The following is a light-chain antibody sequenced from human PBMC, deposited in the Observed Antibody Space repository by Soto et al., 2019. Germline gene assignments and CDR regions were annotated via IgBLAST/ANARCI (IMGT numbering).Light chain of an antibody. J-gene: IGKJ5*01. V-gene: IGKV3-20*01. Sequence: IVLTQSPGTLSLSPGETATLSCRASQIIKTFYFGWYQQKPGQSPRLLIYGVYSRATGTPDRFSGSGSGTDFTLTISRLEPEDSAVYYCQFYGSSLITVGQGTRLEIK. CDR3: QFYGSSLIT. CDR1: QIIKTFY. CDR2: GVY.